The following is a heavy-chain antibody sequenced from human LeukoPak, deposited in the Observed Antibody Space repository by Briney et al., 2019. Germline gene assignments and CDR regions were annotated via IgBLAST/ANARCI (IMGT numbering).Heavy chain of an antibody. J-gene: IGHJ5*02. Sequence: SVKVSCKASGGTFSSYAISWVRQAPGQGLEWMGGIIPIFGTANYAQKFQGRVTITADESTSTAYMELSSLRSEDTAVYYCARDQGGYSYGYGSWFDPWGQGTLVTVSS. V-gene: IGHV1-69*13. CDR2: IIPIFGTA. CDR3: ARDQGGYSYGYGSWFDP. CDR1: GGTFSSYA. D-gene: IGHD5-18*01.